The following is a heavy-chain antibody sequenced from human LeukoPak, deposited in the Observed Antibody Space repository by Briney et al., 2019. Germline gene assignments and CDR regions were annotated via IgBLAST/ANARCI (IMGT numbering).Heavy chain of an antibody. CDR3: ARCSGSYGAFWFDP. V-gene: IGHV4-38-2*01. J-gene: IGHJ5*02. D-gene: IGHD1-26*01. CDR2: IFHSGST. Sequence: SETLSLTCAVSGYSISINYYWGWIRQPPGKGLEWIGSIFHSGSTYYNPSLKSRVTISVDTSKNQFSLKLSSVAAADTAVYYCARCSGSYGAFWFDPWGEGTLVTVSS. CDR1: GYSISINYY.